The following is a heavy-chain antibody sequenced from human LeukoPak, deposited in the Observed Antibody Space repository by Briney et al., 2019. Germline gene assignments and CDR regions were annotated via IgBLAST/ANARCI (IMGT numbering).Heavy chain of an antibody. CDR3: ARDDVPAAKFYYYYYYMDV. CDR1: GYTFSDYY. V-gene: IGHV1-2*02. CDR2: INPNSGGT. Sequence: ASVKVSCKTSGYTFSDYYIHWIRQAPGQGLEWVGWINPNSGGTNYAQKFQGRVTMTRDTSISTAYMELSRLRSDDTAVYYCARDDVPAAKFYYYYYYMDVWGKGTTVTVSS. D-gene: IGHD2-2*01. J-gene: IGHJ6*03.